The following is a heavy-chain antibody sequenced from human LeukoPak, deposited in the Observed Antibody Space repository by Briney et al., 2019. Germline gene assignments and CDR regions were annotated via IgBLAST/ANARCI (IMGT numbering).Heavy chain of an antibody. D-gene: IGHD6-19*01. J-gene: IGHJ2*01. V-gene: IGHV4-59*08. CDR1: GGSFSGYY. CDR3: ARSVAGHYWYFDL. Sequence: SETLSLTCAVYGGSFSGYYWSWIRQPPGKGLEWIGYIYYSGSTNYNPSLKSRVTISVDTSKNQFSLKLSSVTAADTAVYYCARSVAGHYWYFDLWGRGTLVTVSS. CDR2: IYYSGST.